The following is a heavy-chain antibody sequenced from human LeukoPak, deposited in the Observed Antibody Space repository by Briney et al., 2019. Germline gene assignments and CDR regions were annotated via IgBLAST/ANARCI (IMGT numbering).Heavy chain of an antibody. V-gene: IGHV3-23*01. CDR2: ISGSGGST. J-gene: IGHJ4*02. Sequence: GGSLRLSCAASGFTFSSYAMSWVRQAPGKGLEWVSAISGSGGSTYYADSVKGRFTISRDNPKNTLYLQMNSLRAEDTAVYYCAKIFQSSSWFDLDYWGQGTLVTVSS. CDR1: GFTFSSYA. CDR3: AKIFQSSSWFDLDY. D-gene: IGHD6-13*01.